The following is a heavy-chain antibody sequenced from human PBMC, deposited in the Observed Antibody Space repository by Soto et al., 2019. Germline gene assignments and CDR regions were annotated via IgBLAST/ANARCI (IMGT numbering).Heavy chain of an antibody. CDR1: GVSISSYY. V-gene: IGHV4-59*01. D-gene: IGHD2-2*02. CDR3: ARVDGYCSSTSCYILDYYYYYGMDV. J-gene: IGHJ6*02. CDR2: IYYSGST. Sequence: SETLSLTCTASGVSISSYYWSWIRQPPGKGLEWIGYIYYSGSTNYNPSLKSRVTISVDTSKNQFSLKLSSVTAADTAVYYCARVDGYCSSTSCYILDYYYYYGMDVWGQGTTVTVSS.